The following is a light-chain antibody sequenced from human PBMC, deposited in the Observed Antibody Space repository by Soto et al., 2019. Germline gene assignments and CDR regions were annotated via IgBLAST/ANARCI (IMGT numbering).Light chain of an antibody. CDR3: VLYMGSGIWM. Sequence: QAVVTQEPSFSVSPGRTVTLTCGLSSGSVSTNYYPSWYQQTPGQAPRTLIYNTNTRSSEVPDRFSGSILGNKAALTITGAQADDESDYYCVLYMGSGIWMFGGGTKVTVL. J-gene: IGLJ3*02. V-gene: IGLV8-61*01. CDR2: NTN. CDR1: SGSVSTNYY.